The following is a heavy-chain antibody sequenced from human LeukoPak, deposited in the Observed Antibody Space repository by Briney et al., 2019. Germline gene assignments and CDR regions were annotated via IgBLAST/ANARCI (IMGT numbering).Heavy chain of an antibody. CDR1: GGSISSSSYY. CDR3: ARHSGYSYNYGMDV. Sequence: KSSETLSLTCTVSGGSISSSSYYWGGVRQPPWKGLEWIGSIYYSGSTYYNPSLKSRVTISVDTSKNQFSLKLSSVTAADTAVYYCARHSGYSYNYGMDVWGQGTTVTVSS. D-gene: IGHD5-18*01. J-gene: IGHJ6*02. CDR2: IYYSGST. V-gene: IGHV4-39*01.